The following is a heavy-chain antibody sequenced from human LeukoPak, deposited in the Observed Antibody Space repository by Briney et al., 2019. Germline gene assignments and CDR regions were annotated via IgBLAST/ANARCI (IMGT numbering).Heavy chain of an antibody. Sequence: GGSLRLSCAASGFTFSSYWMSWVRRAPGKGLEWVANIKQDGSEKYYVDSVKGRFTISRDNAKNSLYLQMNSLRAEDTAVYYCASDRRDYVWGSYRDWGQGTLVTVSS. CDR1: GFTFSSYW. D-gene: IGHD3-16*02. V-gene: IGHV3-7*01. CDR3: ASDRRDYVWGSYRD. CDR2: IKQDGSEK. J-gene: IGHJ4*02.